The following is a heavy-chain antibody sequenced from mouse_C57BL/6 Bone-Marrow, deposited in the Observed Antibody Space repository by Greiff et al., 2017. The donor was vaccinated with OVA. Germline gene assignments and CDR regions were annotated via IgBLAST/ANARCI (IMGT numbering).Heavy chain of an antibody. J-gene: IGHJ1*03. CDR1: GYTFTSYW. CDR2: INPSNGGT. CDR3: ARWPIHYYGSSSWYFDV. V-gene: IGHV1-53*01. D-gene: IGHD1-1*01. Sequence: VQLQQPGTELVKPGASVKLSCKASGYTFTSYWMHWVKQRPGQGLEWIGNINPSNGGTNYNEKFKSKATLTVDKPSSTAYMQLSSLTSEDSAVYYCARWPIHYYGSSSWYFDVWGTGTTVTVSS.